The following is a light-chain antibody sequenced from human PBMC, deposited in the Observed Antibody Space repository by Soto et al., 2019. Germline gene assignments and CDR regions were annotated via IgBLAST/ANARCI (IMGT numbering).Light chain of an antibody. V-gene: IGLV2-14*01. CDR2: DVT. CDR1: SSDVGAYNY. Sequence: QSALAQPASVSGSPGQSITISCTGTSSDVGAYNYVSWYHQHHPGKAPELIIYDVTDRPSGVSTRFSGSKSGNTASLTISGRQAEDEGDYYCSSYTNIKTVIFGGGTKVTVL. CDR3: SSYTNIKTVI. J-gene: IGLJ2*01.